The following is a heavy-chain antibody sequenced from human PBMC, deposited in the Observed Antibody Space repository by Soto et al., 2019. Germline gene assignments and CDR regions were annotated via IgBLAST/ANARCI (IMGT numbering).Heavy chain of an antibody. CDR1: GFTFDDYG. Sequence: EVQLVESGGGVLRPGGSLRLSCAASGFTFDDYGMSWARQAPGKGLEWVSGVNWDGGSTGYADSVKGRFTISRDNAKNSLYLQMNSLRAEDTAFYYCVRGASLNFDYWGQGTLVTVSS. CDR2: VNWDGGST. D-gene: IGHD1-26*01. V-gene: IGHV3-20*04. J-gene: IGHJ4*02. CDR3: VRGASLNFDY.